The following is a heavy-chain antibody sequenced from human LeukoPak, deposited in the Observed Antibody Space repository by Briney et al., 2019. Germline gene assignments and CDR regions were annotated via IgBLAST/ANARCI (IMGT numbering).Heavy chain of an antibody. J-gene: IGHJ4*02. D-gene: IGHD2-21*02. CDR1: GYTFINYA. CDR2: INAHNGDT. Sequence: GASVKVSCKASGYTFINYAIHWVRQAPGQGLEWMGWINAHNGDTKYSQKFQGRVAITRDTSANIVYMELSTLRFGDTAVYYCARGSTSDWPLEYWGRGILVTVSS. CDR3: ARGSTSDWPLEY. V-gene: IGHV1-3*01.